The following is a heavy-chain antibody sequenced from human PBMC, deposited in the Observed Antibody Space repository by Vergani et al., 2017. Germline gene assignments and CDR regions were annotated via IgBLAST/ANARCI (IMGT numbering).Heavy chain of an antibody. J-gene: IGHJ4*02. CDR2: IIPILGIA. V-gene: IGHV1-69*04. CDR3: ARGRIAAAGRNFDY. CDR1: GGTFSSYA. D-gene: IGHD6-13*01. Sequence: QVQLVQSGAEVKKPGSSVKVSCKASGGTFSSYAISWVRQAPGQGLEWMGRIIPILGIANYAQKFQGRVTITADKSTSTAYMELSSLRSEDTAVYYCARGRIAAAGRNFDYWGQGTLVTVSS.